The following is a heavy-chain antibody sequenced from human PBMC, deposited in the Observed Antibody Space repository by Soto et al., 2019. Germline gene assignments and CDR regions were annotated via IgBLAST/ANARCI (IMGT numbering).Heavy chain of an antibody. CDR2: IWYDGNTK. J-gene: IGHJ6*02. V-gene: IGHV3-33*01. Sequence: QIQLVESGGGVVQPGRSLRLSCTASGFTFNSYGFNWVRQAPGKGLEWVAVIWYDGNTKCYADSVKGRFTISRDNLRSTVDLQMNSLTAEDTAVYSCARPLVAPVAGPYYYGMDVWGQGTTVTVSS. D-gene: IGHD6-19*01. CDR3: ARPLVAPVAGPYYYGMDV. CDR1: GFTFNSYG.